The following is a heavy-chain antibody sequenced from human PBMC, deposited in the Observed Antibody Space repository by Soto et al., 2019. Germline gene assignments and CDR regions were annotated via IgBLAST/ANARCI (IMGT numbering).Heavy chain of an antibody. CDR3: AKGGFWSGYYEGYYGMDV. D-gene: IGHD3-3*01. CDR2: MNPNSGNT. CDR1: GYTFTSYD. Sequence: QVQLVQSGAEVKKPGASVKVSCKASGYTFTSYDINWVRQATGQGLEWMGWMNPNSGNTGYAQKFQGRVTMTRNTSISTGYRELSSLRSEDTAVYYCAKGGFWSGYYEGYYGMDVWGQGTTVTVSS. V-gene: IGHV1-8*01. J-gene: IGHJ6*02.